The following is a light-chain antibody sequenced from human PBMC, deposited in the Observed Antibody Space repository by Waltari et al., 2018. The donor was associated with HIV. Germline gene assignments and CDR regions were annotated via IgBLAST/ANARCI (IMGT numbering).Light chain of an antibody. CDR1: SSNIGANFD. Sequence: QSVLTQAPSVSGAPGQRVTISCPGSSSNIGANFDVPWYQLLPGSSPKLLIFAHSNRPSGVPDRFSGPKSGTSASLAITGLHPEDEAEYYCQSFDSSLNAYVFGTGTTVIVL. V-gene: IGLV1-40*01. CDR2: AHS. J-gene: IGLJ1*01. CDR3: QSFDSSLNAYV.